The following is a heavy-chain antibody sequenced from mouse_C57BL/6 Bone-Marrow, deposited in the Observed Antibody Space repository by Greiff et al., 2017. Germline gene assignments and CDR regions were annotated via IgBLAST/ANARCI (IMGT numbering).Heavy chain of an antibody. V-gene: IGHV1-81*01. CDR1: GYTFTSYG. CDR2: IYPRSGNT. J-gene: IGHJ2*01. Sequence: QVQLQQSGAELARPGASVKLSCKASGYTFTSYGISWVKQRTGQGLEWIGEIYPRSGNTYYNEKFKGKATLTAAKSSSTAYMELRSLTSEDSAVYFCARGGITTGFDYWGQGTTLTGSS. CDR3: ARGGITTGFDY. D-gene: IGHD1-1*01.